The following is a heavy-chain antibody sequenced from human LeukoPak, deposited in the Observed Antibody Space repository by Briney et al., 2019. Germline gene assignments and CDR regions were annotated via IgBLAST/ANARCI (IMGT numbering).Heavy chain of an antibody. V-gene: IGHV4-34*01. J-gene: IGHJ2*01. CDR1: GGSFSGFY. Sequence: SETLSLTCAVYGGSFSGFYWSWIRQPPGKGLEWIGEINHRGSTNYDPSLKSRVTISVDTSKNQFSLKLSSVTAADTAVYYCARVPKYFDLWGRGTLVTVSS. CDR3: ARVPKYFDL. CDR2: INHRGST.